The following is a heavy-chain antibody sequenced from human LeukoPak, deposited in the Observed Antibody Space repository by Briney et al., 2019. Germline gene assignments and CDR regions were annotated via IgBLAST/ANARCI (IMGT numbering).Heavy chain of an antibody. Sequence: PGRSLRLSCAASGFTFSSYGMHWVRQAPGKGLEWVAVISYDGSNKYYADSVKGRFTISRDNSKNTLYLQMNSLRAEDTAVYYCARLLTGDDAFDIWGQGTMVTVSS. CDR3: ARLLTGDDAFDI. V-gene: IGHV3-30*03. D-gene: IGHD7-27*01. CDR2: ISYDGSNK. CDR1: GFTFSSYG. J-gene: IGHJ3*02.